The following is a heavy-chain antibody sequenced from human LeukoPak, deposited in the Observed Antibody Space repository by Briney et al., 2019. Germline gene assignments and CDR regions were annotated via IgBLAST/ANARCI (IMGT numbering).Heavy chain of an antibody. CDR1: GYTFTGYY. V-gene: IGHV1-2*02. J-gene: IGHJ4*02. CDR3: ARDVNFYASGNHHDY. CDR2: INPNSGGT. Sequence: ASVKVSCKASGYTFTGYYMHWVRQAPGQGLEWMGWINPNSGGTNYEQKFQGRVTMTRDTSINTAYMDLSSLRSDDTAVYYCARDVNFYASGNHHDYWGQGTLVTVSS. D-gene: IGHD3-10*01.